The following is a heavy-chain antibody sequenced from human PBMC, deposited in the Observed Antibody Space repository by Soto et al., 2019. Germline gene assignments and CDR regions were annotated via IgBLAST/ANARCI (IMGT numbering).Heavy chain of an antibody. Sequence: QVQLVQSGAEVTKPGASVKVSCQTSGYTFTHHGISWVRQAPGRGLEWVGWISAFTDYTDYAQKFQGRVTLTTDKPTSTAEMELRSLTSDDTAVYYGVKARPRLARSMDGLFWGQGTLVTVSS. CDR3: VKARPRLARSMDGLF. V-gene: IGHV1-18*01. CDR1: GYTFTHHG. J-gene: IGHJ4*02. D-gene: IGHD1-26*01. CDR2: ISAFTDYT.